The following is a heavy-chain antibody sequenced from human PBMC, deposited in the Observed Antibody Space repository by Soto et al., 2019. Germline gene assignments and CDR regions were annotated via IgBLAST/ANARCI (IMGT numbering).Heavy chain of an antibody. D-gene: IGHD2-2*01. CDR1: GFTFSSYS. V-gene: IGHV3-21*01. J-gene: IGHJ6*03. Sequence: PGGSLRLSCAASGFTFSSYSMNWVRQAPGKGLEWVSSISSSSSYIYYADSVKGRFTVSRDNAKNSLYLQMNSLRAEDTAVYYCARDLGYCSSTSCIYYYMDVWGKGTTVTVSS. CDR2: ISSSSSYI. CDR3: ARDLGYCSSTSCIYYYMDV.